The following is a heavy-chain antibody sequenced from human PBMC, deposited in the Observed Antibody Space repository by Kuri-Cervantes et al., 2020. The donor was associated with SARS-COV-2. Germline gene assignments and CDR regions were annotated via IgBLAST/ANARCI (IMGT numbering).Heavy chain of an antibody. D-gene: IGHD3-22*01. CDR3: ARQQYYYDSRAYPDAFDI. CDR1: GYSFTNYW. CDR2: IDHSDSYI. V-gene: IGHV5-10-1*01. J-gene: IGHJ3*02. Sequence: KVSCKGSGYSFTNYWITWVRQMPGKGLEWMGRIDHSDSYINYSPSFQGHVTLSADKSITTAYLQWSSLKASDTAMYYCARQQYYYDSRAYPDAFDIWGQGTKVTVSS.